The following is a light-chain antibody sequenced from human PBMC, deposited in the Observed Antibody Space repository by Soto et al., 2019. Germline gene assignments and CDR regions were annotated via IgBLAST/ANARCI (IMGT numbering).Light chain of an antibody. J-gene: IGLJ3*02. V-gene: IGLV1-51*01. CDR2: DNN. CDR1: SSNIGNNY. CDR3: GTWDSSLSAWV. Sequence: QSVLTQSPSVSAAPGQKVTISCSGSSSNIGNNYVSWYQQLPGTAPKLLIYDNNKRPLGIPDRFSGSKSGTSATLGITGLQTGDEADYYCGTWDSSLSAWVFGGGTKLTVL.